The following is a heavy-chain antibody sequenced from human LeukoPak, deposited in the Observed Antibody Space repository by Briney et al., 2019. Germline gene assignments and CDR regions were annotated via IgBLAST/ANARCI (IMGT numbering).Heavy chain of an antibody. D-gene: IGHD2-2*01. CDR1: GFTFGDYA. CDR3: TRIRQDCSRTSCYYYFYYYYMDV. CDR2: VRSKAYGGAT. Sequence: GGSLSLSCTASGFTFGDYAMSWFRQAPGKGLEWVGFVRSKAYGGATEYAASVKGRFTISRDDSKSIAYLQMNSLKTEDTAVYYCTRIRQDCSRTSCYYYFYYYYMDVWGKGTTVTVSS. J-gene: IGHJ6*03. V-gene: IGHV3-49*03.